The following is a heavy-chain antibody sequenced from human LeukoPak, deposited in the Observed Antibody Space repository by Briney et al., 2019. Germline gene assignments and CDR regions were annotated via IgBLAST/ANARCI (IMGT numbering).Heavy chain of an antibody. CDR1: GFTFSSYA. J-gene: IGHJ4*02. V-gene: IGHV3-30*03. CDR2: ISYDGSNK. D-gene: IGHD2-2*03. Sequence: GGSLRLSCTAPGFTFSSYALHWVRQAPGKGLEWVAVISYDGSNKYYADSVKGRFTISRDNSKNTLYLQMNSLRAEDTAVYYCATLDIVEGDLDYWGQGTLVTVSS. CDR3: ATLDIVEGDLDY.